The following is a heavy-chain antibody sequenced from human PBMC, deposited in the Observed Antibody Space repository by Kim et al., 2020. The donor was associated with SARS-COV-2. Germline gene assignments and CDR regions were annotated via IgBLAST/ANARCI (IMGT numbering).Heavy chain of an antibody. D-gene: IGHD6-19*01. V-gene: IGHV1-18*01. CDR1: GYTFTSYG. CDR3: ARGDTEFSGWYSFHY. Sequence: ASVKVSCKASGYTFTSYGISWVRQAPGQGLEWMGWISAYNGNTNYAQKVQGRVTMTTDTSTSTAYMELRSLRSDDTAVYYCARGDTEFSGWYSFHYWGQGTLVTVSS. J-gene: IGHJ4*02. CDR2: ISAYNGNT.